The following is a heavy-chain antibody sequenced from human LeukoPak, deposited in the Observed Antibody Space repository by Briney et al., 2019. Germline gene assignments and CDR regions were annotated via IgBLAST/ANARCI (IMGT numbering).Heavy chain of an antibody. Sequence: GGSLRLSCAASGFTFSNYGMSWLRQAPGKGLEWVSAITGSGDDAYYADSVHGRFTMSRDNSKSTLYLQMNSLRVEDTALYYCAKESTGSSPDYLGQGTLVTVSS. CDR3: AKESTGSSPDY. CDR1: GFTFSNYG. CDR2: ITGSGDDA. J-gene: IGHJ4*02. D-gene: IGHD1-26*01. V-gene: IGHV3-23*01.